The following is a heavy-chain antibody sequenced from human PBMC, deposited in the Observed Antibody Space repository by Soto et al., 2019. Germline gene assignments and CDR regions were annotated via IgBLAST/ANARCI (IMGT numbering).Heavy chain of an antibody. CDR3: AKTYGAATTFAQ. V-gene: IGHV3-30*18. CDR1: GFTFSTSG. Sequence: QVQLVESGGGVVQPGWSLRLSCAASGFTFSTSGMNWVRQAPGKGLEWVALISYDGNKKDYADSLKGRFTISRDNSKNTVYLQMSSLRAEDTAVYYCAKTYGAATTFAQWGQGTLVTVSS. J-gene: IGHJ4*02. CDR2: ISYDGNKK. D-gene: IGHD5-12*01.